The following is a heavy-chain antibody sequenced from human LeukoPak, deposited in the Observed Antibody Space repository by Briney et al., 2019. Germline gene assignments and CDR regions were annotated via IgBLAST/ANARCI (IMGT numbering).Heavy chain of an antibody. CDR3: AKSGYCSGGSCRYFDY. Sequence: GGSLRLSCAASGFTFSNYAMTWVRQAPGKGLEWVSAISGSGGSTYYADSVKGRFTISRDNSKNTLYLQMNSLRAEDTAVYYCAKSGYCSGGSCRYFDYWGQGTLVTVSS. CDR1: GFTFSNYA. D-gene: IGHD2-15*01. V-gene: IGHV3-23*01. CDR2: ISGSGGST. J-gene: IGHJ4*02.